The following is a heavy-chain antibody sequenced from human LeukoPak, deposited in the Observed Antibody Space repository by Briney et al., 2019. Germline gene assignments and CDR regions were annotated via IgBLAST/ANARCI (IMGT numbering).Heavy chain of an antibody. Sequence: SETLSLTCAVSGGSISSSNWWSWVRQPPGKGLEWIGEIYHSGSTNYNPSLKSRVTISVDKSKNQFSLKLSSVTAADTAVYCCAREVRGFTYYYDSSGYYRYFDLWGRGTLVTVSS. CDR1: GGSISSSNW. CDR3: AREVRGFTYYYDSSGYYRYFDL. D-gene: IGHD3-22*01. V-gene: IGHV4-4*01. CDR2: IYHSGST. J-gene: IGHJ2*01.